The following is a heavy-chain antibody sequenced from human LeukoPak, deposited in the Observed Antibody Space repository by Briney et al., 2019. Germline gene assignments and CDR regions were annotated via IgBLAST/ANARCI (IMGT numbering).Heavy chain of an antibody. CDR1: GGSISSYY. D-gene: IGHD5-18*01. CDR2: IYYTGST. CDR3: ARSQGGYNYGYYFDH. Sequence: SETLSLTCTVSGGSISSYYWSWIRQPPGKGLEWIGYIYYTGSTDYNPSLKSRVAISVDTSKNQFSLKLSSVTAADTAVYFCARSQGGYNYGYYFDHWGQGILVTVSS. V-gene: IGHV4-59*01. J-gene: IGHJ4*02.